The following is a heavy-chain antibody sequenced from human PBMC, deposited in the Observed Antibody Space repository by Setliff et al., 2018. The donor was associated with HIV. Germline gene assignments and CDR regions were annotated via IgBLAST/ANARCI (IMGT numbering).Heavy chain of an antibody. CDR3: ARELYGDYTLDY. CDR2: ITGGDGNT. Sequence: ASVKVSCKASGYSFINHAIHWVRQAPGHRLEWMGRITGGDGNTKYSQEFQGRVTITRDTSASTAYMELRSLRSEDMAVYYCARELYGDYTLDYWGQGTLVTVSS. CDR1: GYSFINHA. D-gene: IGHD4-17*01. V-gene: IGHV1-3*03. J-gene: IGHJ4*02.